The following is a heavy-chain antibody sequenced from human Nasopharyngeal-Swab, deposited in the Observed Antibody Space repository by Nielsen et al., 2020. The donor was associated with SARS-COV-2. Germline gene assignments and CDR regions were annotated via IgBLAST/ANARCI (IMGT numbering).Heavy chain of an antibody. V-gene: IGHV3-9*01. CDR2: ISWNSGSI. D-gene: IGHD5-24*01. CDR1: GFTFDDYA. CDR3: AKDIRRVRWLQLFDY. J-gene: IGHJ4*02. Sequence: GGSLRLSCAASGFTFDDYAMHWVRQAPGKGLEWVSGISWNSGSIGYADSVKGRFTISRDNAKNSLCLQMNSLRAEDTALYYCAKDIRRVRWLQLFDYWGQGTLVTVSS.